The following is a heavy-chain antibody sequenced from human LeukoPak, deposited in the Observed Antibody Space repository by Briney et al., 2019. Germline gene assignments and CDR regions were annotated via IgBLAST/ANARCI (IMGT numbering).Heavy chain of an antibody. CDR2: IYHSGST. CDR3: ARHRRGATTYYFDY. J-gene: IGHJ4*02. D-gene: IGHD1-26*01. CDR1: GGSISSSNW. Sequence: SGTLSLTCAVSGGSISSSNWWSWVRQPPGKGLEWIGEIYHSGSTNYNPSLKSRVTISVDTSKNQFSLRLSSVTAADTAVYYCARHRRGATTYYFDYWGQGTLVTVSS. V-gene: IGHV4-4*02.